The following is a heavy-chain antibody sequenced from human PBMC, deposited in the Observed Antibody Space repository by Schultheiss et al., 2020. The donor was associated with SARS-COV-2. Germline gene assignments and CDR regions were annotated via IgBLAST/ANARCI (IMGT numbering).Heavy chain of an antibody. J-gene: IGHJ6*02. D-gene: IGHD2-2*01. CDR3: ARLSVVVPAAMGSYYYYGMDV. Sequence: GGSLRLSCAASGFTVSSNYMSWVRQAPGKGLEWVSVIYSGGSTYYADSVKGRFTISRHNSKNTLYLQMNSLRAEDTAVYYCARLSVVVPAAMGSYYYYGMDVWGQGTTVTVSS. CDR1: GFTVSSNY. V-gene: IGHV3-53*01. CDR2: IYSGGST.